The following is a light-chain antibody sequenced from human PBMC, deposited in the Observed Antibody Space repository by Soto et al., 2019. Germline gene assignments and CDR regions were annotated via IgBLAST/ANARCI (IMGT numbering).Light chain of an antibody. J-gene: IGKJ4*01. CDR3: QQLNHYPST. CDR2: AAS. Sequence: IQFTQSPSSLSASVGDRVTITCRASQDISTYLAWYQQKPGKAPMLLISAASTLQSGVPSRFSGSGSGTDFTLTISSLQPEDFATYYCQQLNHYPSTFGGGTKVDIK. CDR1: QDISTY. V-gene: IGKV1-9*01.